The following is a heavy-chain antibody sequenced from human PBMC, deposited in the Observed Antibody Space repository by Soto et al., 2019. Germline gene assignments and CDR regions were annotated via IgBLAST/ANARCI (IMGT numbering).Heavy chain of an antibody. Sequence: SETLSLTCNVSGGSIIGSGFHWAWIRPPPGKGLEWIGSIYYSGTANYSPSLKSRLAIDVDTSKNQFSLRLSSVTAADTAVYYCATRSGDYVGWFDPWGQGTRVTVSS. V-gene: IGHV4-39*01. CDR1: GGSIIGSGFH. CDR2: IYYSGTA. CDR3: ATRSGDYVGWFDP. J-gene: IGHJ5*02. D-gene: IGHD4-17*01.